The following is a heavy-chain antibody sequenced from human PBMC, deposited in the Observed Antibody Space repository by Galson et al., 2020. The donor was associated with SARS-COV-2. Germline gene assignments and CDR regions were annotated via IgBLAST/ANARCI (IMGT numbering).Heavy chain of an antibody. J-gene: IGHJ5*01. CDR1: GFTFTSAW. Sequence: GGSLRLSCVASGFTFTSAWMSWVRQAPGKGLEWVGRIKSTTDGGTIDYAAPVNGKFSISRADSKTTLYLQINSLKTEDTAVYYCTTEGGNWYYFWGQGTLVTVSS. D-gene: IGHD3-16*01. CDR2: IKSTTDGGTI. V-gene: IGHV3-15*01. CDR3: TTEGGNWYYF.